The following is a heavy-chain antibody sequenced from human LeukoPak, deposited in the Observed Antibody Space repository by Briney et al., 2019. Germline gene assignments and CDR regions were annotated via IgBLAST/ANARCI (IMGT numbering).Heavy chain of an antibody. CDR1: GFTFDDYG. V-gene: IGHV3-20*04. D-gene: IGHD3-9*01. CDR2: INWNGGST. J-gene: IGHJ6*03. CDR3: ARDRTKKPHTYYDILTGYYPYYYYYYMDV. Sequence: PGGSLRLSCAASGFTFDDYGMSWVRQAPGKGLEWVSGINWNGGSTGYADSVKGRFTISRDNAKNSLYLQMNSLRAEDTALYYCARDRTKKPHTYYDILTGYYPYYYYYYMDVWGKGTTVTVSS.